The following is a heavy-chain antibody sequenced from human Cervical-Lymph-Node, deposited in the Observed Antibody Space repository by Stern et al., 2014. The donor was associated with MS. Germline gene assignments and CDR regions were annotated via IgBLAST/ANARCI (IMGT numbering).Heavy chain of an antibody. CDR1: GGTFNVYA. J-gene: IGHJ6*02. Sequence: VHLVESGAEVKKPGSSVKVSCQASGGTFNVYAINWLRQAPGQGLEWMGGIIPIFGTANYAQKFQGRVTITADESTRTSSMQLSSLRSNDTAVYYCARVGRHRDNYGLDVWGQGTTVIVSS. D-gene: IGHD2-15*01. CDR3: ARVGRHRDNYGLDV. V-gene: IGHV1-69*01. CDR2: IIPIFGTA.